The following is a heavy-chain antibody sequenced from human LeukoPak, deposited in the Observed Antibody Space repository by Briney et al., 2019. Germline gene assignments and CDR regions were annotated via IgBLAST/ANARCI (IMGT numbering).Heavy chain of an antibody. V-gene: IGHV5-51*01. D-gene: IGHD3-10*01. CDR3: ERHSEYYYGSTTPSGFDP. CDR2: IYPGDSDT. Sequence: GESLKISCQGSGYSFSTYWIGWVRQMPGKGLEWMGIIYPGDSDTRYSPSFQGQVTISADKSISTAYLQWRSLKTSDTAMYYCERHSEYYYGSTTPSGFDPWGQGTLVTVSS. CDR1: GYSFSTYW. J-gene: IGHJ5*02.